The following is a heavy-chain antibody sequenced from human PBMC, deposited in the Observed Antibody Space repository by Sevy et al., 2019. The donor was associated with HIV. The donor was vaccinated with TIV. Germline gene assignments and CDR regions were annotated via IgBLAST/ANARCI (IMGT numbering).Heavy chain of an antibody. CDR3: AIDKLLPVMITMVRGALSYYFDY. J-gene: IGHJ4*02. Sequence: GGSLRLSCAASGFTFSDYGMHWVRQAPGKGLEWVAVIWYDGSNKYYAESVKGRFTISRDNSKNTLYVQMNSLRAEDTAVYYCAIDKLLPVMITMVRGALSYYFDYWGQGTLVTVSS. D-gene: IGHD3-10*01. CDR1: GFTFSDYG. V-gene: IGHV3-33*01. CDR2: IWYDGSNK.